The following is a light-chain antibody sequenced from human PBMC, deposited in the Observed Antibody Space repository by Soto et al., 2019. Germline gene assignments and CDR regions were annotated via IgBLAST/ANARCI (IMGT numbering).Light chain of an antibody. J-gene: IGLJ3*02. CDR1: SSDVGIYNY. V-gene: IGLV2-14*01. Sequence: QSALTQPASVSGSPGQSITISCTGTSSDVGIYNYVSWYQQHPGKAPKVMIYDVSNRPSGVSNRFSGSKSGNTASLTISGLQAKDEADYYCCSYTSSSTWVFGGGTKLTVL. CDR2: DVS. CDR3: CSYTSSSTWV.